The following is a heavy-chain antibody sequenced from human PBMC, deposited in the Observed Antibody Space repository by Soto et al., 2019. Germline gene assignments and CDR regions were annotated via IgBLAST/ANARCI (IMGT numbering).Heavy chain of an antibody. CDR1: GFTFSSYA. J-gene: IGHJ6*02. CDR3: ARVKGYDGMDV. Sequence: PGGSLRLSCAASGFTFSSYAMHWVRQAPGKGLEWVAVISYDGSNKYYADSVKGRFTISRDNSKNTLYLQMNSLRAEDTAVYYCARVKGYDGMDVWGQGTTVTVSS. V-gene: IGHV3-30-3*01. CDR2: ISYDGSNK.